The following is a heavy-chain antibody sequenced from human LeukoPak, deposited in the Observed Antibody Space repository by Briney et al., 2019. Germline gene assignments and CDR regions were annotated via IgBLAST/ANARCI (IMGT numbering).Heavy chain of an antibody. V-gene: IGHV4-39*01. CDR2: IYYGGST. CDR3: ARHRPATPFDY. J-gene: IGHJ4*02. Sequence: SETLSLTCTVSGGSISSSSYYWGWIRQPPGKGLEWIGSIYYGGSTYYNPSLKSRVTISVDTSKNQFSLKLSSVTAADTAVYYCARHRPATPFDYWGQGTLVTVSS. CDR1: GGSISSSSYY.